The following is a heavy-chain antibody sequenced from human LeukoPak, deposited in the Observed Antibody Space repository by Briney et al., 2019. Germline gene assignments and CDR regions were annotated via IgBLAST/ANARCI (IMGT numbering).Heavy chain of an antibody. CDR1: GFTFSSYS. D-gene: IGHD7-27*01. J-gene: IGHJ4*02. Sequence: PGGSLRLSCAASGFTFSSYSMNWVRQAPGKGLEWVSFISNSNRTIYADSVKGRFTISRDNAKNSLYLQMNSLRAEDTAVYYCAREGPMGIPEDHWGQGTLVTVSS. CDR2: ISNSNRTI. CDR3: AREGPMGIPEDH. V-gene: IGHV3-48*04.